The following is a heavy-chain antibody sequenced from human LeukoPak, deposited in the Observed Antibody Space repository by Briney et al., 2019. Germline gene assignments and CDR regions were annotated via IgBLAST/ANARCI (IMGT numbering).Heavy chain of an antibody. CDR2: IWYDGSNK. CDR3: ARDRIGSRDGYNRLDY. J-gene: IGHJ4*02. Sequence: GRSLRLSCAASGFTFSSYGMHWVRQAPGKGLEGVAVIWYDGSNKYYADSVEGRFTISRDNSKNTLYLQMNSLRAEDTAMYYCARDRIGSRDGYNRLDYWGQGTLVTVSS. CDR1: GFTFSSYG. D-gene: IGHD5-24*01. V-gene: IGHV3-33*01.